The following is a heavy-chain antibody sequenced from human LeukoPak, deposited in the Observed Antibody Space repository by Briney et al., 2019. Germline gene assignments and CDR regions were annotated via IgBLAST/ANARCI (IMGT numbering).Heavy chain of an antibody. J-gene: IGHJ4*02. CDR2: IKEDGSEK. CDR1: AFTFSDYW. CDR3: ARDGYGDYALSGDY. V-gene: IGHV3-7*01. D-gene: IGHD4-17*01. Sequence: GGSLRLSCAASAFTFSDYWMTWVRQAPGKGLERVANIKEDGSEKYYVDSVKGRFTISRDNAKNSLYLQMNSLRAEDTAVYYCARDGYGDYALSGDYWGQGTLVTVSS.